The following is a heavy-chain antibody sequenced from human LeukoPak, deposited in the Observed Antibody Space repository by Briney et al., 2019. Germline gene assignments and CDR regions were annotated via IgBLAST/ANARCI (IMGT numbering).Heavy chain of an antibody. Sequence: GGFLRLSCAASGFTFSSYAMHWVRQAPGKGLEWVAVISYDGSNKYYADSAKGRFTISRDNSKNTLYLQMNSLRAEDTAVYYCAREGPHRMGGGSGSFDIWGQGTMVTVSS. J-gene: IGHJ3*02. CDR3: AREGPHRMGGGSGSFDI. V-gene: IGHV3-30-3*01. D-gene: IGHD3-10*01. CDR1: GFTFSSYA. CDR2: ISYDGSNK.